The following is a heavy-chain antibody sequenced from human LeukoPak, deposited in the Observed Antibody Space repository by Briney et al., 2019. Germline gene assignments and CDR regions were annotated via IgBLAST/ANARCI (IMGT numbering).Heavy chain of an antibody. CDR3: VFGVWFGESDAFDI. Sequence: GGSLRLSCAASGFTFSSYGMSWVRQAPGKGLEWVSAISGSGGSTYYADSVKGRFTISRDNSKNTLYLQMNSLRAEDTAVYYCVFGVWFGESDAFDIWGQGTMVTVSS. D-gene: IGHD3-10*01. V-gene: IGHV3-23*01. J-gene: IGHJ3*02. CDR1: GFTFSSYG. CDR2: ISGSGGST.